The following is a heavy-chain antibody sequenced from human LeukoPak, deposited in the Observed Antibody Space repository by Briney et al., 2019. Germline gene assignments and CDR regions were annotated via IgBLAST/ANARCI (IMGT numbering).Heavy chain of an antibody. J-gene: IGHJ5*02. V-gene: IGHV3-11*01. Sequence: GGSLRLSCAASGFTVSSNYMSWVRQAPGKGLEWVSYISSSGSTIYYADSVKGRFTISRDNAKNSLYLQMNSLRAEDTAVYYCARDLHYYDSSGPGNPWGQGTLVTVSS. CDR2: ISSSGSTI. CDR3: ARDLHYYDSSGPGNP. D-gene: IGHD3-22*01. CDR1: GFTVSSNY.